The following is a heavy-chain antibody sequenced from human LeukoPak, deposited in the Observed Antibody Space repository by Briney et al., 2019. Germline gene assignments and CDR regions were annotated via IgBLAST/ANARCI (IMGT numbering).Heavy chain of an antibody. CDR2: ISGSGGST. CDR1: GFSFDDYG. V-gene: IGHV3-23*01. D-gene: IGHD6-19*01. J-gene: IGHJ4*02. CDR3: AICHWYSSGCRNDY. Sequence: PGGSLRLSCAASGFSFDDYGMSWVRQAPGKGLEWVSAISGSGGSTYYADSVKGRFTISRDNSKNTLYLQMNSLRAEDTAVYYCAICHWYSSGCRNDYWGQGTLVTVSS.